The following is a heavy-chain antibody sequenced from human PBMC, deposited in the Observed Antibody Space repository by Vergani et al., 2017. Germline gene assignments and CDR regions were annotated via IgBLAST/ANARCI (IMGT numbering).Heavy chain of an antibody. D-gene: IGHD4-17*01. CDR3: ATLGYGDYDRGYFDY. CDR1: GYTFTGYY. CDR2: INPNSGGT. J-gene: IGHJ4*02. Sequence: QVQLVQSGAEVKKPGASVKVSCKASGYTFTGYYMHWVRQAPGQGLEWMGWINPNSGGTNYAQKFQGRVTMTRDTSISTAYMERSRRRSDDTAVYYCATLGYGDYDRGYFDYWGQGTLVTVSS. V-gene: IGHV1-2*02.